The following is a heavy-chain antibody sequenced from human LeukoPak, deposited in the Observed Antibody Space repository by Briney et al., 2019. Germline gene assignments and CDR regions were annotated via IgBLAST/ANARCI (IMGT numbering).Heavy chain of an antibody. CDR2: INHSGST. CDR1: GGSFSGYY. V-gene: IGHV4-34*01. D-gene: IGHD4-17*01. J-gene: IGHJ6*02. Sequence: PSGTLSLTCAVYGGSFSGYYWSWIRQPPGKGLEWIGEINHSGSTNYNPSLKSRVTISVDTSKNQFSLKLSSVTAADTAVYYCGSTDPYYYYYYGMDVWGQGTTVTVSS. CDR3: GSTDPYYYYYYGMDV.